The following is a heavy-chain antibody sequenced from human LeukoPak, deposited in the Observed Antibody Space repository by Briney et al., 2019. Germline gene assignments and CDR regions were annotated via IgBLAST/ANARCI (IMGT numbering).Heavy chain of an antibody. CDR2: ILSSGTYI. CDR1: GFTFRSYN. Sequence: SGGSLRLSCAASGFTFRSYNMNWVRQAPGKGLEWVSSILSSGTYIYYAESLKGRFTISRDNAKDSVYLQMNKLRAEDTAVYYCARDDLRTYYGMDVWGQGTTVTVSS. V-gene: IGHV3-21*01. J-gene: IGHJ6*02. D-gene: IGHD1-1*01. CDR3: ARDDLRTYYGMDV.